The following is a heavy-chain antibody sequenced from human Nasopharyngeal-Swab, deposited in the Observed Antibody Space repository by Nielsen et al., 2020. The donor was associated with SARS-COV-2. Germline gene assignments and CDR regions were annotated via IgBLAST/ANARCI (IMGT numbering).Heavy chain of an antibody. D-gene: IGHD3-3*01. J-gene: IGHJ4*02. V-gene: IGHV4-61*01. CDR1: GGSVSSGSYY. Sequence: SETLSLTCTVSGGSVSSGSYYWSWIRQPPGKGLEWIGHIYYSGSTNYNHSLKSRVTISVDTSKNQFSLKLSSVTAADTAVYYCARVKLLRFLEWLSPFDYWGQGTLVTVSS. CDR2: IYYSGST. CDR3: ARVKLLRFLEWLSPFDY.